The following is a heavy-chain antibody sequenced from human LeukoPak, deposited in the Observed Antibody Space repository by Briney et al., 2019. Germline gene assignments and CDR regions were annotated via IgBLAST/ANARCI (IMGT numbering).Heavy chain of an antibody. CDR3: ARSTDYYGMDV. CDR1: GGSFSGYY. CDR2: INHSGST. V-gene: IGHV4-34*01. Sequence: PSETLSPTCAVYGGSFSGYYWSWIRQPPGKGLEWIGEINHSGSTNYNPSLKSRVTISVDTSKNQFSLKLSSVTAADTAVYYCARSTDYYGMDVWGQGTTVTVSS. J-gene: IGHJ6*02. D-gene: IGHD2-21*02.